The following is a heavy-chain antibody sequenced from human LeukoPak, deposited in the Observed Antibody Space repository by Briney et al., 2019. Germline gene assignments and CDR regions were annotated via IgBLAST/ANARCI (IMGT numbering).Heavy chain of an antibody. CDR1: GFTFSSYA. CDR2: ISGSGCST. Sequence: PGGSLRLSCAASGFTFSSYAMSWVRQAPGKGLEWVSAISGSGCSTYYADSVKGRFTISRDNSKNTLYLQMNSLRAEDTAVYYCANQGLSSTYGRNFDYWGQGTLVTVSS. D-gene: IGHD3-10*02. V-gene: IGHV3-23*01. CDR3: ANQGLSSTYGRNFDY. J-gene: IGHJ4*02.